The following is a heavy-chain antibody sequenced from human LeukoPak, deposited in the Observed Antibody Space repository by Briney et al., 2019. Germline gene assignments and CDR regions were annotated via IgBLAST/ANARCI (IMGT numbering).Heavy chain of an antibody. CDR1: GFTFSSDA. J-gene: IGHJ4*02. CDR2: ISSNGGTT. Sequence: GGSLRLSCAASGFTFSSDAMHWVRQAPGKGLEYVSAISSNGGTTHYGNSVKGRFTISRDNSKNTLYLQMGSLRAEDMAVYFCARSGGYGYYFDYWGQGTLVTVSS. D-gene: IGHD3-22*01. CDR3: ARSGGYGYYFDY. V-gene: IGHV3-64*01.